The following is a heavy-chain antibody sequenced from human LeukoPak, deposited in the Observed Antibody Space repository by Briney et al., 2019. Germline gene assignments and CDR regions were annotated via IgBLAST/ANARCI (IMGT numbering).Heavy chain of an antibody. CDR1: GYTFTSYD. D-gene: IGHD1-26*01. CDR2: MNPNSGNT. V-gene: IGHV1-8*01. J-gene: IGHJ4*02. CDR3: ARARTNSGSYYYYFDY. Sequence: GASVKVSCKASGYTFTSYDINWVRQATGQGLEWMGWMNPNSGNTGYAQKFQGGVTMTRNTSISTAYMELSSLRSEDTAVYYCARARTNSGSYYYYFDYWGQGTLVTVSS.